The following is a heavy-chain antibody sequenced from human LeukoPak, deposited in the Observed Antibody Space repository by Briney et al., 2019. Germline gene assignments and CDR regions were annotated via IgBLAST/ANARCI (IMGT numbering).Heavy chain of an antibody. CDR3: TRDGGWFGEQTFDY. CDR2: IRSKAYGGTT. CDR1: GFIFSSYG. Sequence: GGSLRLSCAASGFIFSSYGMSWVRQAPGKGLEWVGFIRSKAYGGTTEYAASVKGRFTISRDDSKSIAYLQMNSLKTEDTAVYYCTRDGGWFGEQTFDYWGQGTLVTVSS. V-gene: IGHV3-49*04. J-gene: IGHJ4*02. D-gene: IGHD3-10*01.